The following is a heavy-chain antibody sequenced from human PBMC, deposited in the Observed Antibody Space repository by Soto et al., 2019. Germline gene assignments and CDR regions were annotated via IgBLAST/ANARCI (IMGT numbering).Heavy chain of an antibody. CDR3: ARDLPIYGGAFDI. CDR1: GFTFSTYS. Sequence: EVQLVESGGGLVQPGGSLRLSCAASGFTFSTYSINWVRQAPGKGLEWVSYISSSTRIIYFADSVKGRFTISRDNAKNSLYLQMNSLRAEDTAVYYCARDLPIYGGAFDIWGHGTMVTVSS. V-gene: IGHV3-48*01. D-gene: IGHD3-10*01. CDR2: ISSSTRII. J-gene: IGHJ3*02.